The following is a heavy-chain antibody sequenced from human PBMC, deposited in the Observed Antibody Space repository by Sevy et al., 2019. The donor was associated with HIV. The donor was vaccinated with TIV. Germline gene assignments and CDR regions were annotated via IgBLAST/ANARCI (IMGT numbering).Heavy chain of an antibody. J-gene: IGHJ6*02. V-gene: IGHV3-48*01. CDR1: GFTFSSFS. Sequence: GGSLRLSCAASGFTFSSFSMNWVRQAPGKGPEWISYISTRSSAIYYANSMKGRFTISRDNSTNSLYLEMNSLRAEDTAVYYYAGESASGTPGGVYYYYYNMDVWGQGTTVTVSS. CDR3: AGESASGTPGGVYYYYYNMDV. CDR2: ISTRSSAI. D-gene: IGHD6-13*01.